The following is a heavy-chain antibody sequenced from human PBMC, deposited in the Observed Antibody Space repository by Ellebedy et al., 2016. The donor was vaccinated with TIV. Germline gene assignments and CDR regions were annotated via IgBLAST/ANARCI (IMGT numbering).Heavy chain of an antibody. CDR2: ISDSGGST. Sequence: GESLKISCAASGFTFSTYGIRCARPARRKGVESVSGISDSGGSTYYAESVKGRFTISRDNSKNTLYLQMNSLRAEDTAVYDCAKDMKHLQANAKDYWGQGTLVTVSS. CDR1: GFTFSTYG. D-gene: IGHD4-11*01. J-gene: IGHJ4*02. V-gene: IGHV3-23*01. CDR3: AKDMKHLQANAKDY.